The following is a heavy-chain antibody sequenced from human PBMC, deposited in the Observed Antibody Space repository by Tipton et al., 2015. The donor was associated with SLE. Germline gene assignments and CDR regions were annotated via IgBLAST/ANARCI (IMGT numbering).Heavy chain of an antibody. D-gene: IGHD3-22*01. CDR2: INYSGST. J-gene: IGHJ3*02. CDR1: SGSFSGYH. V-gene: IGHV4-34*01. CDR3: ARGVAYYYDSGAFDI. Sequence: TLSLTCAIYSGSFSGYHWSWIRQPPGKGLEWIGEINYSGSTNYNPSLKSRATLSIGTAKNQLSLKLTSVTAADTAVYYCARGVAYYYDSGAFDIWGQGTMVTVSS.